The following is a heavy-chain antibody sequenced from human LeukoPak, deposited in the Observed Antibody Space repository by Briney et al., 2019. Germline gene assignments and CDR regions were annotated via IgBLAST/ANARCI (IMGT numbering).Heavy chain of an antibody. CDR3: TTFRLRYSGSYCDY. CDR1: GFTFTTYW. V-gene: IGHV3-15*01. J-gene: IGHJ4*02. CDR2: IKSKTDGGTT. D-gene: IGHD1-26*01. Sequence: GGSLRLSCAASGFTFTTYWMSWVRQAPGKGLEWVGRIKSKTDGGTTDSAAPVKGRLTISRDDSKNTLFLQMNSLKTEDTAVYYCTTFRLRYSGSYCDYWGQGTLVTVSS.